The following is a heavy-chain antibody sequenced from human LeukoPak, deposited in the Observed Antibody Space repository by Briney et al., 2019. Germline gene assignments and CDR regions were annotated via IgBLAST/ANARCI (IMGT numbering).Heavy chain of an antibody. V-gene: IGHV1-18*01. CDR1: GYTFTSYG. D-gene: IGHD3-3*01. CDR3: ARGVRFLEWLLTQHYFDY. CDR2: ISAYNGNT. J-gene: IGHJ4*02. Sequence: ASVKVSCKASGYTFTSYGISWVRQAPGQGLEWMGWISAYNGNTSYAQKLQGRVTMTTDTSTSTAYMELRSLRSDDTAVYYCARGVRFLEWLLTQHYFDYWGQGTLVTVSS.